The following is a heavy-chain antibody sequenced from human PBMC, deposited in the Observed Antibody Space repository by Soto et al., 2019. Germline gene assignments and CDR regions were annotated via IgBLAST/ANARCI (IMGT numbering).Heavy chain of an antibody. CDR1: GFIFSDFS. Sequence: LRLSFAVSGFIFSDFSMNWVGQAPGNGLEWVASIGSSGGYIFYADSVKGRFTISRDNAKKSLDLQINSLRAEDTAVYYCAREKKQQSIGGRFGMDVWGQTPTVAV. CDR3: AREKKQQSIGGRFGMDV. CDR2: IGSSGGYI. V-gene: IGHV3-21*01. J-gene: IGHJ6*02. D-gene: IGHD6-13*01.